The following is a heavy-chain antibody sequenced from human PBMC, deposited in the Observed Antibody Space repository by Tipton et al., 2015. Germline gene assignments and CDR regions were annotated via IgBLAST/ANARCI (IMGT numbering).Heavy chain of an antibody. CDR3: ARARGRHGGLFDS. V-gene: IGHV4-61*01. CDR1: GGSISSDNRY. J-gene: IGHJ4*02. Sequence: TLSLTCTVSGGSISSDNRYWGWIRKPPGKGLEWIGYIHYSGSTNYNPSLKSRVTISVDTSKTQFSLKMSSVTATDTAVYYCARARGRHGGLFDSWGQGTLVTVSS. CDR2: IHYSGST. D-gene: IGHD4-23*01.